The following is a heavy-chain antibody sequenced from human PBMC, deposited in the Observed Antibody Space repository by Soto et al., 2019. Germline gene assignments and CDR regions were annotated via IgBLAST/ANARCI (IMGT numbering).Heavy chain of an antibody. J-gene: IGHJ4*02. CDR2: IYYSGST. V-gene: IGHV4-61*01. D-gene: IGHD6-19*01. CDR3: ARRAVAAWRHFDY. Sequence: SETLSLPCTVSGGSVSSGCYYWSWIRQPPGKGLEWIGYIYYSGSTNYNPSLKSRVTISVDTSKNQFSLKLSSVTAADTAVYYCARRAVAAWRHFDYWGQGTLVSVSS. CDR1: GGSVSSGCYY.